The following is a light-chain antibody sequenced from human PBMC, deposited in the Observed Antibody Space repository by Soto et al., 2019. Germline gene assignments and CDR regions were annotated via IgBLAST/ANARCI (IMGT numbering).Light chain of an antibody. Sequence: QSVLTQPPSASASLGASVTLTCTLSSGYSNYKVDWYQQRPGKGPRFVMRVGTGGIVGSKGDGIPDRFSVLGSGLNRYLTIKNIQEEDESDYHCGADHGSGSNFVYVFGGETKVTVL. V-gene: IGLV9-49*01. CDR2: VGTGGIVG. CDR1: SGYSNYK. CDR3: GADHGSGSNFVYV. J-gene: IGLJ2*01.